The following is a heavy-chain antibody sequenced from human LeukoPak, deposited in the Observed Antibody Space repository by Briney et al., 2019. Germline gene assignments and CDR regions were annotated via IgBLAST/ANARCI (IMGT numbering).Heavy chain of an antibody. CDR1: GGSISSGDYY. V-gene: IGHV4-61*08. J-gene: IGHJ4*02. CDR2: IYYSGST. Sequence: PSETLSLTCTVSGGSISSGDYYWSWIRQPPGKGLEWIGYIYYSGSTNYNPSLKSRVTISIDTSKNQFSLKLSSVTAADTAVYYCASIRAGYSSSWSPYPIDYWGQGTLVTVSS. D-gene: IGHD6-13*01. CDR3: ASIRAGYSSSWSPYPIDY.